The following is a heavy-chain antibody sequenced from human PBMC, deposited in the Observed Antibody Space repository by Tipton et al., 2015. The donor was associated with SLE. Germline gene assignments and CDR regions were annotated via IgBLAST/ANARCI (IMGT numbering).Heavy chain of an antibody. CDR1: GFTFSNYW. CDR2: IRQDGGEK. V-gene: IGHV3-7*01. J-gene: IGHJ6*03. CDR3: ARESYISEGSGHGDGYYFMDV. D-gene: IGHD1-26*01. Sequence: SLRLSCAASGFTFSNYWMSWVRQAPGKGLEWVANIRQDGGEKYYVDSMNGRFTISRDNVKNSLYLQMNSLRADDTAVYYCARESYISEGSGHGDGYYFMDVWGKGTTVTVSS.